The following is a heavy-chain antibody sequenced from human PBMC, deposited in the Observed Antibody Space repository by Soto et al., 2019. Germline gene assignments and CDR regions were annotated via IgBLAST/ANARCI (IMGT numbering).Heavy chain of an antibody. CDR3: SKDKLKYYGMDA. D-gene: IGHD2-15*01. J-gene: IGHJ6*02. CDR1: ACTFDAYP. Sequence: GSQRGACPSSACTFDAYPMHRVRQAAGKGLEWVSLINCDGGDTYYADSVKGRFTISRDNIKTYLYLQMNSLTTEDTALYYSSKDKLKYYGMDAGGQGTAVTVAS. V-gene: IGHV3-43*01. CDR2: INCDGGDT.